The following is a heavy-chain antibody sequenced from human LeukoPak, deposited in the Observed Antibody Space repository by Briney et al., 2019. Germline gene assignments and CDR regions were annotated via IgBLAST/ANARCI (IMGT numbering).Heavy chain of an antibody. CDR2: TSTDGYTT. CDR1: GLAFSACK. CDR3: VVGGSPGY. V-gene: IGHV3-74*01. J-gene: IGHJ4*02. D-gene: IGHD2-15*01. Sequence: GGSLRLSCAASGLAFSACKMHWVRQAPRKGLVWVSRTSTDGYTTDYADFVQGRFTASRDNTKNTWSLEMNSLRAEDTAVYYCVVGGSPGYWGQGTLVTVSS.